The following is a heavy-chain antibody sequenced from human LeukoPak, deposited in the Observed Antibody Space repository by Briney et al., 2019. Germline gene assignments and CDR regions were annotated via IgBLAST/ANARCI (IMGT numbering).Heavy chain of an antibody. J-gene: IGHJ4*02. V-gene: IGHV3-53*01. CDR3: AREYREQWLVRFSYFDY. Sequence: PGGSLRLSCADSGFTVSSNYMSWVRQAPGKGLDWVSVIYSGGSTYYADSVKGRFTISRDNSKNTLYLQMNSRRAEDTAVYYCAREYREQWLVRFSYFDYWGQGTLVTVSS. CDR1: GFTVSSNY. D-gene: IGHD6-19*01. CDR2: IYSGGST.